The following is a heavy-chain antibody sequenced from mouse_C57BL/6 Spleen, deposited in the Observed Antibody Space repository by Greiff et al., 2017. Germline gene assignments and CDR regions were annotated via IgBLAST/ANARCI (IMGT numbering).Heavy chain of an antibody. CDR1: GYTFTDYY. CDR2: IYPGRGNT. CDR3: ARGSSLDY. J-gene: IGHJ2*01. Sequence: QVQLQQSGPELVRPGASVKLSCKASGYTFTDYYINWVKQRPGQGLEWIARIYPGRGNTYYNEKFKGKATLTAEKSSSTAYMQLSSLTSEDSAVYFCARGSSLDYWGQGTTLTVSS. V-gene: IGHV1-76*01. D-gene: IGHD1-1*01.